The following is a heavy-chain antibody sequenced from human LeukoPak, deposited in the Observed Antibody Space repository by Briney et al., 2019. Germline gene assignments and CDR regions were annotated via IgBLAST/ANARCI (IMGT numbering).Heavy chain of an antibody. J-gene: IGHJ6*03. CDR2: MNPNSGNT. CDR3: ARDSTVTTFYYYYYYMDV. Sequence: GASVKVSCKASGYTFTSYDINWVRQATGQGLEWMGWMNPNSGNTGYAQKFQGRVTMTRNTSTSTAYMELSSLRSEDTAVYYCARDSTVTTFYYYYYYMDVWGKGTTVTVSS. V-gene: IGHV1-8*01. CDR1: GYTFTSYD. D-gene: IGHD4-17*01.